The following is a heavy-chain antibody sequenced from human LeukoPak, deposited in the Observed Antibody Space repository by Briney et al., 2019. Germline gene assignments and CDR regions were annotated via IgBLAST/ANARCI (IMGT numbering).Heavy chain of an antibody. CDR2: INPNSGGT. V-gene: IGHV1-2*02. CDR3: ARALSSSSWYYFDY. CDR1: GYTFTGYY. Sequence: GASVKVSCKASGYTFTGYYMHWVRQAPGQGLEWMGWINPNSGGTNYARKFQGRVTMTRDTSISTAYMELSRLRSDDTAVYYCARALSSSSWYYFDYWGQGTLVTVSS. J-gene: IGHJ4*02. D-gene: IGHD6-13*01.